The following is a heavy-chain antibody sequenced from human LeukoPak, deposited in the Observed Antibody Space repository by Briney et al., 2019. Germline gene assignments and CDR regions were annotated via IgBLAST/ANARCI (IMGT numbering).Heavy chain of an antibody. CDR1: GFIFSSYW. J-gene: IGHJ4*02. D-gene: IGHD1-26*01. CDR3: AKDGEYSGSYYMFDY. CDR2: INSDGSST. V-gene: IGHV3-74*01. Sequence: GGSLRLSCAASGFIFSSYWMHWVRQAPGKGLVWVSRINSDGSSTSYADSVKGRFTTSRDNSKNTLYLQMNSLRAEDTAVYYCAKDGEYSGSYYMFDYWGQGTLVTVSS.